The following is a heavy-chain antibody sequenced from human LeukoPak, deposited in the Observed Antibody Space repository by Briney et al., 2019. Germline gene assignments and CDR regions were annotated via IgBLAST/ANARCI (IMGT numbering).Heavy chain of an antibody. CDR2: ISYDGSNK. V-gene: IGHV3-30*18. J-gene: IGHJ4*02. CDR3: AKDLVGALDY. Sequence: GGSLRLSCAASGFTFSSYGMHWVRQAPGKGLEWVAVISYDGSNKYYADSVKGRFTISRDNSKNTLYLQMNSLRAEDTAVYYCAKDLVGALDYWGQGTLVTVSS. CDR1: GFTFSSYG. D-gene: IGHD1-26*01.